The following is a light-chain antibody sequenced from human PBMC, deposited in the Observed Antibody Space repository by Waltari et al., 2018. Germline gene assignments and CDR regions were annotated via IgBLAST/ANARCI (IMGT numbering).Light chain of an antibody. J-gene: IGLJ2*01. CDR3: CSYAGTDTVII. CDR2: EVI. Sequence: QSALTQPASVSGSPGQSITISCTGTSSDVGTYNFVSWYQQHPGKAPKLMIYEVIKLPSGVSNRFSGSKSGNTASLTISGLQDEDEAYYYCCSYAGTDTVIIFGGGTKVTVL. CDR1: SSDVGTYNF. V-gene: IGLV2-23*02.